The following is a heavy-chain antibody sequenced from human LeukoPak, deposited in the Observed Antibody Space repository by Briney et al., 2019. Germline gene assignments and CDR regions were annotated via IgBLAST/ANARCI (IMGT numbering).Heavy chain of an antibody. V-gene: IGHV1-18*01. Sequence: GASVKVSCKASGYTFTSYGISWVRQAPGQGLEWVGWTSANNGHTNYVQRFQGRVTMTTDTSTNTAYMEVRSLRSDDTAVYYCARDLGCCSTTSCNRNWFDPWGQGTLVTVSS. CDR2: TSANNGHT. CDR3: ARDLGCCSTTSCNRNWFDP. D-gene: IGHD2-2*01. J-gene: IGHJ5*02. CDR1: GYTFTSYG.